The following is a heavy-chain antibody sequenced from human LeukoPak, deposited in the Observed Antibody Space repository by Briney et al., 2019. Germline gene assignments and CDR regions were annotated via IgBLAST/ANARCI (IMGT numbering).Heavy chain of an antibody. CDR1: GYTFTSYY. J-gene: IGHJ4*02. CDR2: INPSGGST. CDR3: ARDAKTYYYGSGSYYTLGY. Sequence: ASVKVSCKASGYTFTSYYMHWVRQAPGQGLEWMGIINPSGGSTSYAQKFQGRVTMTRDTSTSTVYMELSSPRSEDTAVYYCARDAKTYYYGSGSYYTLGYWGQGTLVTVSS. D-gene: IGHD3-10*01. V-gene: IGHV1-46*01.